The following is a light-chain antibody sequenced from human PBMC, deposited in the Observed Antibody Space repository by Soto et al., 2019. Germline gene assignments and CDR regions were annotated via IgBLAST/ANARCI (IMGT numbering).Light chain of an antibody. J-gene: IGKJ1*01. CDR3: QNYNSGPRT. Sequence: DIEMTQSPATLSVSPGDRATLSCRASQSVSSYLAWYQQKPGQAPKLLIYGASTMHTGIPARFSGSGSGTEFTLTISSLQSEDVAVYYCQNYNSGPRTFGQGTKVEIK. V-gene: IGKV3-15*01. CDR1: QSVSSY. CDR2: GAS.